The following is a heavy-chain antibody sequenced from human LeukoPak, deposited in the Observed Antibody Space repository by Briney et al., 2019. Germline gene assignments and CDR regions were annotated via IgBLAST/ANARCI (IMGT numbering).Heavy chain of an antibody. D-gene: IGHD4/OR15-4a*01. CDR3: TRHLIGATPFDY. CDR2: IRSKPNNYAT. J-gene: IGHJ4*02. CDR1: GFTFSDSA. V-gene: IGHV3-73*01. Sequence: GSLRLSCAASGFTFSDSAFHWVRPASGKGLEWVGRIRSKPNNYATAYSASVKGRFTISRDDSKNTAYLQMNSLNTEDAAMYYCTRHLIGATPFDYWGQGTLVSVSS.